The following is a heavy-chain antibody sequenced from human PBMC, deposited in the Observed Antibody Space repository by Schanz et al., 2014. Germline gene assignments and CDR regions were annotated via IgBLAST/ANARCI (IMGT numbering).Heavy chain of an antibody. Sequence: EVHLVESGGGLVQPGGSLRLSCAASGITFSSHSFNWVRQAPGKGLEWISYITYNGGTIYYADSVKGRFTISRDNAKRSLFLQMNSLRVEDTAVYFCVSQTGSPNYWGQGTLXTVSS. V-gene: IGHV3-48*04. D-gene: IGHD6-13*01. CDR1: GITFSSHS. CDR2: ITYNGGTI. CDR3: VSQTGSPNY. J-gene: IGHJ4*02.